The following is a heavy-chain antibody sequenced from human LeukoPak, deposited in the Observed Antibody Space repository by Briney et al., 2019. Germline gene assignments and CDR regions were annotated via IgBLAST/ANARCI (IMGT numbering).Heavy chain of an antibody. V-gene: IGHV3-23*01. Sequence: GGSLRLSCQASGLTFYMYAMSWVRQAPGKGLEWVASMCGTAGCTFYPDSVKGRFTISRDNSKNVLYLRMNSLTAEDTAIYYCAKDRPNFHENSGHYYRRDGDSWGQGTLVTVSS. D-gene: IGHD3-22*01. CDR1: GLTFYMYA. CDR2: MCGTAGCT. CDR3: AKDRPNFHENSGHYYRRDGDS. J-gene: IGHJ5*01.